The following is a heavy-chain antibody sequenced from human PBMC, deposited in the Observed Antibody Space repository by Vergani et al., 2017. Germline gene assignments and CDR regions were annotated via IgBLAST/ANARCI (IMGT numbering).Heavy chain of an antibody. V-gene: IGHV4-39*07. D-gene: IGHD6-19*01. Sequence: QLQLQESGPGLVKPSETLSLTCTVSGGSISSSSYYWGWIRQPPGKGLEWIGSFYYSGSTYYNPSLKSRVTISVDTSKNQFSLKLSSVTAADTAVYYCAREHSSGWGGRRILFDYWGQGTLVTVSS. CDR1: GGSISSSSYY. CDR3: AREHSSGWGGRRILFDY. J-gene: IGHJ4*02. CDR2: FYYSGST.